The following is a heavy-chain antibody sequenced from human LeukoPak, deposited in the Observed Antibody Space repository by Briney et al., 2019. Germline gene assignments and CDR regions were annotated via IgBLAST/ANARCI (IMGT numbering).Heavy chain of an antibody. CDR3: ARGRRYDYVWGSYLDY. D-gene: IGHD3-16*01. CDR2: ISSSSSTI. J-gene: IGHJ4*02. V-gene: IGHV3-48*01. CDR1: GFTFSSYS. Sequence: PGGSLRLSCAASGFTFSSYSMNWVRQAPGKGLEWVSYISSSSSTIYYADSVKGRFTISRDNAKNSLYLQMNSLRAEDTAVYYCARGRRYDYVWGSYLDYWGQGTLVTVSS.